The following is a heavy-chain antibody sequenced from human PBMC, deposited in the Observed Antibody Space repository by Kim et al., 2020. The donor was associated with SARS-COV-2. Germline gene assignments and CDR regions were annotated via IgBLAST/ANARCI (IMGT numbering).Heavy chain of an antibody. D-gene: IGHD1-26*01. V-gene: IGHV4-59*08. CDR2: IHYSGTT. CDR3: AGHSRSDGH. J-gene: IGHJ4*02. CDR1: GASISSYY. Sequence: SETLSLTCTVSGASISSYYWNWIRQPPGKGLEWIGYIHYSGTTNYNPSLKSRVTISLDTSKNQFSLKLTSVTAADTAVFYCAGHSRSDGHWGQGTLVTVS.